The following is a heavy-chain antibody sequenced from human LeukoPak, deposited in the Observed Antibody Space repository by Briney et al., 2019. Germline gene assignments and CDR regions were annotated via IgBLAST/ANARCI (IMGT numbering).Heavy chain of an antibody. CDR3: ARGGGYYPYNWFDP. CDR2: INPNSGGT. CDR1: GYTFTGYY. Sequence: ASVTVSCTASGYTFTGYYMHWVRQAPGQGLEWMGWINPNSGGTNYAQKFQGRVTMTRDTSISTAYMELSRLRSDDTAVYYCARGGGYYPYNWFDPWGQGTLVTVSS. J-gene: IGHJ5*02. V-gene: IGHV1-2*02. D-gene: IGHD3-22*01.